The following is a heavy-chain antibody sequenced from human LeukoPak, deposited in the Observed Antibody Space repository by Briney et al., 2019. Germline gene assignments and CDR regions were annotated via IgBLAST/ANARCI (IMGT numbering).Heavy chain of an antibody. J-gene: IGHJ4*02. CDR3: ARDPSIVGANYFDY. D-gene: IGHD1-26*01. Sequence: SETLSLTCAVYGGSFSGYYWSWIRQPPGKGLEWIGEINHSGSTNYNPSLKSRVTISVDTSKNQFSLKLSSVTAADTAVYYCARDPSIVGANYFDYWGQGTLVTVSS. CDR2: INHSGST. CDR1: GGSFSGYY. V-gene: IGHV4-34*01.